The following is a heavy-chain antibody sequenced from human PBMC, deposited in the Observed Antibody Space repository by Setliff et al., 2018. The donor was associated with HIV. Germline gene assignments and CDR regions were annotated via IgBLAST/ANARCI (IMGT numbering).Heavy chain of an antibody. J-gene: IGHJ4*02. V-gene: IGHV4-61*09. D-gene: IGHD5-12*01. CDR2: IYSSENT. CDR3: ARACVSHFTATSWSFDY. CDR1: GASIGCDDVY. Sequence: PSETLSLTCTFSGASIGCDDVYWSWIRQPAGKGLEWIGHIYSSENTNYNPSLKSGVTISLDTSKSQFSLKLTSVTATDTATYYCARACVSHFTATSWSFDYWGQGALVTVSS.